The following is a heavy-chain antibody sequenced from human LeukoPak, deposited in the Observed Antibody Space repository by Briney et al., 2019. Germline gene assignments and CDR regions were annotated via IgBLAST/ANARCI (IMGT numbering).Heavy chain of an antibody. J-gene: IGHJ4*02. CDR1: GFTFSGSA. D-gene: IGHD3-16*02. Sequence: GGSLRLSCAASGFTFSGSAMHWVRQASGKGLEWVGRIRSKANSYATAYAASVKGRFTISRDDSKNTAYLQMNSLKTDDTAVYYCTRLPGDYVWGSYRFASHYFDYWGQGTLVTVSS. CDR2: IRSKANSYAT. CDR3: TRLPGDYVWGSYRFASHYFDY. V-gene: IGHV3-73*01.